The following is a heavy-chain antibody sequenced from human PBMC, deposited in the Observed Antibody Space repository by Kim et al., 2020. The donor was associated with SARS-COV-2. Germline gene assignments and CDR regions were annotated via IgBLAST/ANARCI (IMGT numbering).Heavy chain of an antibody. CDR2: IYDTGST. J-gene: IGHJ6*02. CDR3: ARRPDYYDSDGYRKNYYYGMDV. V-gene: IGHV4-59*08. D-gene: IGHD3-22*01. Sequence: SETLSLTCTVSGGSISSFYWSWIRQPPGKGLEWIGYIYDTGSTNYNPSLKSRVTMSVDTSKKQLSLKLSSVTAADTAVYYCARRPDYYDSDGYRKNYYYGMDVWGQGTTVTVSS. CDR1: GGSISSFY.